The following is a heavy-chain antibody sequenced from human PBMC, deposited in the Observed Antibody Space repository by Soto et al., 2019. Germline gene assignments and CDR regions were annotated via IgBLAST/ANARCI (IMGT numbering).Heavy chain of an antibody. D-gene: IGHD2-15*01. J-gene: IGHJ3*02. CDR1: GGTFSSYT. CDR3: ARGGSTDDAFYI. CDR2: IIPILGIA. Sequence: QVQLVQSGAEVKKPGSSVTVSCKASGGTFSSYTISWVRQAPGQGLEWMGRIIPILGIANYAQKFQGRVTITEDKSTSTAYMELSSVRSEDTAVYYCARGGSTDDAFYIWGQGTMVTVSS. V-gene: IGHV1-69*02.